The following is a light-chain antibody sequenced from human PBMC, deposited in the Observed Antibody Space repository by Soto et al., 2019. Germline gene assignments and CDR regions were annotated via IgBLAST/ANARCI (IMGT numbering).Light chain of an antibody. CDR3: SSYTSSSTYV. J-gene: IGLJ1*01. CDR2: DVS. V-gene: IGLV2-14*01. CDR1: SSYVGGYNY. Sequence: QSALTQPASVSGSPGQSITISCTGTSSYVGGYNYVSWYQQYPGKVPKLMIYDVSYRPSGVSNRFSGSKSGNTASLTISGLQAEDEADYYCSSYTSSSTYVFGTGTKVTVL.